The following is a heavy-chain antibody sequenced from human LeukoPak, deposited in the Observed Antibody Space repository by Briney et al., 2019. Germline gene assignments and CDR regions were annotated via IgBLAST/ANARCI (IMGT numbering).Heavy chain of an antibody. D-gene: IGHD3-9*01. V-gene: IGHV4-38-2*01. CDR3: ARGFDWLSDDY. Sequence: SETLSLTCAVSGYSISSGYYWGWIRQPPGKGLEWIGSIYHSGSTYYNPSLKSRVTISVDTSKNQFSLKLSSVTAADTAVYYCARGFDWLSDDYWGQGILVTVSS. J-gene: IGHJ4*02. CDR1: GYSISSGYY. CDR2: IYHSGST.